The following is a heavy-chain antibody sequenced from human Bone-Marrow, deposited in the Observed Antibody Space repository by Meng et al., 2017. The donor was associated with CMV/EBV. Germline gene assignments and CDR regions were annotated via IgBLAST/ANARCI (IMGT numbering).Heavy chain of an antibody. J-gene: IGHJ5*02. CDR3: ARMGEAGGPVNPDR. V-gene: IGHV4-4*07. D-gene: IGHD1-26*01. CDR2: IYSTGST. CDR1: GFSIRNYY. Sequence: CSVSGFSIRNYYWSWIRQPAGKGLEWIGRIYSTGSTNYNPSLKSRVTLSLDTSKNQFSLRLTSVTAADTAVYYCARMGEAGGPVNPDRWGQGTLVTVSS.